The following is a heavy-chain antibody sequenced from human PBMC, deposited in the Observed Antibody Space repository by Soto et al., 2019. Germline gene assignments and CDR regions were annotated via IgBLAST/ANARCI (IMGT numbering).Heavy chain of an antibody. CDR1: GGSISSGDYY. CDR2: IYYSGST. V-gene: IGHV4-30-4*01. J-gene: IGHJ4*02. D-gene: IGHD3-10*01. Sequence: QVQLQESGPGLVKPSQTLSLTCTVSGGSISSGDYYWSWIRQPPGKGLEWIGYIYYSGSTYYNPTLTSPVTISVDTSKNQFSLQPSSVTAADTAVYYCARVGGFGATTIDYWGQGTLVTVSS. CDR3: ARVGGFGATTIDY.